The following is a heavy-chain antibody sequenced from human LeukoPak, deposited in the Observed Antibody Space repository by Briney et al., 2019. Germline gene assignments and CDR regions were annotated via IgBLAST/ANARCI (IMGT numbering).Heavy chain of an antibody. CDR1: QGSISSSY. D-gene: IGHD3-22*01. Sequence: SETLSLTCTVSQGSISSSYWSWIRQPAGRTLEWIGRVYSSGITNYNPSLKSRVIISLDTSNNQFSLKLSSVTAADTAVYYCARYSRGYNGLFDPWGQGTLVTVSS. CDR2: VYSSGIT. V-gene: IGHV4-4*07. J-gene: IGHJ5*02. CDR3: ARYSRGYNGLFDP.